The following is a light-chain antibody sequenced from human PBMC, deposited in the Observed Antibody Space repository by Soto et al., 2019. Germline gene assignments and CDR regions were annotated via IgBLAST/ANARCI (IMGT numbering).Light chain of an antibody. CDR3: QQYGSSPWT. CDR2: GAS. CDR1: QSVDIN. Sequence: EIVMTQSPATLSVSPGDRVTLSCGASQSVDINLAWYQQKRGQAPRLLIYGASTRATGIPDRFSGSGSGTDFTLTISRLEPEDFAVYYCQQYGSSPWTFGQGTKVDI. V-gene: IGKV3-20*01. J-gene: IGKJ1*01.